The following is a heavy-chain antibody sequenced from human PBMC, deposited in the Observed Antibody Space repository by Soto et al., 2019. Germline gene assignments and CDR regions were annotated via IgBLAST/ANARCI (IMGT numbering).Heavy chain of an antibody. V-gene: IGHV3-23*01. CDR2: VSGGSGTT. CDR3: AQWTGYCDH. J-gene: IGHJ4*02. Sequence: EVQLLASGGGLVQPGGSLRLSGAVSGFSFSTYGVTWVRQAPGKGLEWVSGVSGGSGTTHYADSVKGRFTITGDTSKNPVYLQMNSLRVADTAVYYCAQWTGYCDHWGQGTLVTVSS. CDR1: GFSFSTYG.